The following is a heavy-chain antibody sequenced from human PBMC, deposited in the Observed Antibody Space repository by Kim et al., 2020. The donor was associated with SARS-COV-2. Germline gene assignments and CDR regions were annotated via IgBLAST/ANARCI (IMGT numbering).Heavy chain of an antibody. D-gene: IGHD1-26*01. Sequence: GGSLRLSCAASGFTFSSFGMQWVRQAPGKGLEWVAAIWYDGSNKDYRDSVKGRLTISRDNSKNTLYLQMSSLRGEDTAVYYCARGIRSYYYFDYWGQGTLVTVSS. V-gene: IGHV3-33*01. CDR2: IWYDGSNK. J-gene: IGHJ4*02. CDR1: GFTFSSFG. CDR3: ARGIRSYYYFDY.